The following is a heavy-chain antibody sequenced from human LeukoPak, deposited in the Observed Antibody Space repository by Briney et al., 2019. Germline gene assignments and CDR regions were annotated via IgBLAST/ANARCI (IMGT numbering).Heavy chain of an antibody. CDR3: AKDRTTDEIDY. CDR2: ISGSGGST. J-gene: IGHJ4*02. CDR1: GFTFSDYY. Sequence: GGSLRLSCAASGFTFSDYYMSWIRQAPGKGLEWVSAISGSGGSTYYADSVKGRFTISRDNSKNTLYLQMNSLRAEDTAVYYCAKDRTTDEIDYWGQGTLVTVSS. V-gene: IGHV3-23*01. D-gene: IGHD4-17*01.